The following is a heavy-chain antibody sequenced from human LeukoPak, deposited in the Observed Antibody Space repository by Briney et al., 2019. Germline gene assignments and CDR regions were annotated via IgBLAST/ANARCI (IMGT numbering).Heavy chain of an antibody. CDR1: GYTFTDYY. D-gene: IGHD2-2*01. J-gene: IGHJ4*02. Sequence: ASVKVSCKPSGYTFTDYYIHWMRQAPGQGLEWMGWINPKSGGTHFAQKFQGRVIMTRDTSVDTAYMELNSLRSDDTAVYYCASADLRYCSITNCLSFDYWGQETLVTVSS. V-gene: IGHV1-2*02. CDR3: ASADLRYCSITNCLSFDY. CDR2: INPKSGGT.